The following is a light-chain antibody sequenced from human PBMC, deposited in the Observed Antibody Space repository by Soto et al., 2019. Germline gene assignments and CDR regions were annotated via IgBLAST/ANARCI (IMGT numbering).Light chain of an antibody. J-gene: IGKJ1*01. V-gene: IGKV1-5*01. CDR2: DAS. CDR3: QQYNSYWT. CDR1: QSISSW. Sequence: DIKITQSPATVSASVRDRVTITCRASQSISSWLAWYQQKPGKAPKLLIYDASSLESGVPSRFSGSGSGTEFTLTISSLQPDDFATYYCQQYNSYWTFGQGTKVDI.